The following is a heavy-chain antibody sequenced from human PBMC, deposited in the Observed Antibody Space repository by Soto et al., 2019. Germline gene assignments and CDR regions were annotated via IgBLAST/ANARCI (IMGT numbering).Heavy chain of an antibody. CDR1: GGSFSGYY. V-gene: IGHV4-34*01. D-gene: IGHD3-10*01. CDR3: ASRKPFGGWYFDL. Sequence: QVQLQQWGAGLLKPSETLSLTCAVYGGSFSGYYWSWIRQPPGKGLEWIGEINHSGSTNYNPSLKSRVTISVDTSKNQFSLKLSSVTAADTAVYYCASRKPFGGWYFDLWGRGTLVTVSS. CDR2: INHSGST. J-gene: IGHJ2*01.